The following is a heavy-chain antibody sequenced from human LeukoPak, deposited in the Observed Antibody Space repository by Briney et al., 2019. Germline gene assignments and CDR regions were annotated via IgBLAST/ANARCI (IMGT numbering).Heavy chain of an antibody. J-gene: IGHJ4*02. CDR1: GFTFSSYG. D-gene: IGHD5-12*01. Sequence: GGSLRLSCAASGFTFSSYGMHWVRQAPGKGLEWVAAIWYDGSNKYYADSVKGRFTISRDNSKNTLYLQMNSLRAEDTAVYYCSRGLDIVAFDYWGQGTLVTVSS. V-gene: IGHV3-33*01. CDR2: IWYDGSNK. CDR3: SRGLDIVAFDY.